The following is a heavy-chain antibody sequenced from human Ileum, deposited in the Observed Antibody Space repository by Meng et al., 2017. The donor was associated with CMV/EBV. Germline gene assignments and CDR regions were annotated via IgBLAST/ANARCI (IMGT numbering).Heavy chain of an antibody. CDR2: ITTTGGIT. V-gene: IGHV3-64*02. CDR1: GFTFSSYT. Sequence: GESLKISCAASGFTFSSYTSHWVRQAPGKGLEYVSTITTTGGITHYADSVKGRFTISRDNSKNALELQMDGLRTEDTAVYYCAREGVAKGFDFWGQGTLVT. D-gene: IGHD2-21*01. CDR3: AREGVAKGFDF. J-gene: IGHJ4*02.